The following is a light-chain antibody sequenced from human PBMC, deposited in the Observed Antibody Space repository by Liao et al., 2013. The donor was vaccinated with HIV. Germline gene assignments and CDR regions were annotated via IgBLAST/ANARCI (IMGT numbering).Light chain of an antibody. J-gene: IGLJ3*02. V-gene: IGLV3-21*01. CDR3: QVWDSSSDQQV. Sequence: SYVLTQPPSVSVAPGKTATITCGGNNIGSKSVHWYQQKPGQAPVLVIYYNDDRPSGIPERFSGSNSGNTATLTINRVEAGDEADYYCQVWDSSSDQQVFGGGTKLTVL. CDR2: YND. CDR1: NIGSKS.